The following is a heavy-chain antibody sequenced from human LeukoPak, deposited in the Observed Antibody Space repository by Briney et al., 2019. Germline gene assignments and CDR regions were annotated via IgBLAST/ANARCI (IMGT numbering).Heavy chain of an antibody. J-gene: IGHJ6*03. CDR1: GGSIGGYY. Sequence: SETLSLTCNVSGGSIGGYYWSWIRQPPGKGLEWIGYIYSSGSTNYNPSLKSRVTMSVDTSKNQFSLKVSSVTAADTAVYYCARVFDSGSQAYFYYMDVWGKGTTVTISS. D-gene: IGHD3-10*01. CDR3: ARVFDSGSQAYFYYMDV. V-gene: IGHV4-59*01. CDR2: IYSSGST.